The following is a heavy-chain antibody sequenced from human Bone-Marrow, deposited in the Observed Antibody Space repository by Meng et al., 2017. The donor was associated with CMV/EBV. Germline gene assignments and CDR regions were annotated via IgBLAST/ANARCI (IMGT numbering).Heavy chain of an antibody. CDR1: GFTFSSYA. J-gene: IGHJ4*02. D-gene: IGHD5-24*01. Sequence: GESLKISCAASGFTFSSYAMSWVRQAPGKGLEWVSAISGSGGSTYYADSVKGRFTISRDNSKNTLYLQMNSLRAEDTAVYYCALVETPSPCWGQGTLVTVSS. CDR3: ALVETPSPC. CDR2: ISGSGGST. V-gene: IGHV3-23*01.